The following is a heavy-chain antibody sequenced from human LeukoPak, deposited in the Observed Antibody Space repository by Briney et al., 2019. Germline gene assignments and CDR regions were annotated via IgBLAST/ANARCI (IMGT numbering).Heavy chain of an antibody. D-gene: IGHD4-23*01. V-gene: IGHV3-13*01. Sequence: LSGGPLRPSCAASGFTFSSYDMHWVRQATGKGLEWVSAIGTAGDTYYPGSVKGRFTISRENAKNSLYLQMNSLRAEDTAVYYCAREERLRWTAYWGQGTLVTVSS. CDR2: IGTAGDT. CDR1: GFTFSSYD. J-gene: IGHJ4*02. CDR3: AREERLRWTAY.